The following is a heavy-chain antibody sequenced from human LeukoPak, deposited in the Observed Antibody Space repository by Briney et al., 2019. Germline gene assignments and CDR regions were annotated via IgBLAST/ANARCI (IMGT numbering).Heavy chain of an antibody. D-gene: IGHD3-22*01. J-gene: IGHJ3*02. Sequence: GTSMKVSCKASGFTFTSSAMQWVRQARGQRLEWIGWIVVGSGNTNYAQKFQERVTITRDMSTSTAYMELSSLRSEDTAVYYCAARSSGYYYVHVAFDIWGQGTMVTVSS. V-gene: IGHV1-58*02. CDR1: GFTFTSSA. CDR2: IVVGSGNT. CDR3: AARSSGYYYVHVAFDI.